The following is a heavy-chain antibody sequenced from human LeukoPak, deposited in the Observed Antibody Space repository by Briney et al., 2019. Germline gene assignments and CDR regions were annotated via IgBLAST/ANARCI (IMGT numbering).Heavy chain of an antibody. V-gene: IGHV3-23*01. J-gene: IGHJ4*02. CDR3: ARVSSGFYFDY. CDR2: ISGSGGST. Sequence: PGGTLRLSCAASGFTFSSYGMSWVRQAPGKGLEWVSAISGSGGSTYYADSVKGRLTISRDNAKNTLYLQMNSLRAEDTAVYYCARVSSGFYFDYWGQGTLVTVSS. D-gene: IGHD6-19*01. CDR1: GFTFSSYG.